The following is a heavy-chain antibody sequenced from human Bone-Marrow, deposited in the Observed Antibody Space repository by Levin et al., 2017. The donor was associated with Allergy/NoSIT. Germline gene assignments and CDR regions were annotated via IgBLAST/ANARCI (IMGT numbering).Heavy chain of an antibody. CDR2: TSNDGGNK. Sequence: GGSLRLSCEGSGFSFSTYGMHWVRQAPGKGLEWLAVTSNDGGNKHYADSVKGRFTISRDNSKNTLYLQMNSLITEDTAVYYCAKDRQAYGDYYFDYWGQGTLVAVSS. CDR1: GFSFSTYG. CDR3: AKDRQAYGDYYFDY. J-gene: IGHJ4*02. D-gene: IGHD4-17*01. V-gene: IGHV3-30*18.